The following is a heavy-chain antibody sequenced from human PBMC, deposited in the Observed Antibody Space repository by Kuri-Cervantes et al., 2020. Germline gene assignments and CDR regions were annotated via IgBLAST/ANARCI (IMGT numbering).Heavy chain of an antibody. J-gene: IGHJ4*02. CDR1: GFTFSSYS. D-gene: IGHD2-15*01. CDR3: ARVGRAEDY. CDR2: ISSSSSYI. V-gene: IGHV3-21*01. Sequence: GESLKISCAASGFTFSSYSMNWVRQAPGKGLEWVSSISSSSSYIYYADSVKGRFTISRDNAKSSLYLQMDSLRAEDTAVYYCARVGRAEDYWGQGTLVTVSS.